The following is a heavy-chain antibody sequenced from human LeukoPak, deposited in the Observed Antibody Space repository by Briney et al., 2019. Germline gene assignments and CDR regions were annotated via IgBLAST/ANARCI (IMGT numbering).Heavy chain of an antibody. Sequence: GGSLRLSCAASGFTFSSYEMNWVRQAPGKGLEWVSYISSSGSTIYYADSVKGRFTISRDNAKNSLYLQMNSLRAEDTAVYYCAGARAGGYYDSSGPTNPFDYWGQGTLVTVSS. CDR3: AGARAGGYYDSSGPTNPFDY. D-gene: IGHD3-22*01. V-gene: IGHV3-48*03. J-gene: IGHJ4*02. CDR2: ISSSGSTI. CDR1: GFTFSSYE.